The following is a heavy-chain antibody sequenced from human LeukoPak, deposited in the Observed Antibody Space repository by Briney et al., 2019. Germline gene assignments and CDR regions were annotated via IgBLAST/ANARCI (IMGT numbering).Heavy chain of an antibody. Sequence: PSETLSLTCTVSGGSISSYYWSWIRQPPGKGLEWIGYIYYSGSTNYNPSLKSRVTISVDTSKNQFSLKLSSVTAADTAVYYCARVTGSGWNDAFDIWGQGTMVTVSS. J-gene: IGHJ3*02. D-gene: IGHD6-19*01. CDR1: GGSISSYY. V-gene: IGHV4-59*01. CDR2: IYYSGST. CDR3: ARVTGSGWNDAFDI.